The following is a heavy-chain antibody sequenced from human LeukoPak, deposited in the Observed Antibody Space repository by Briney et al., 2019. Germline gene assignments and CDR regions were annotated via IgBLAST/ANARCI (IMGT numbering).Heavy chain of an antibody. CDR1: GYSFTSYW. CDR2: IYPGDSDT. J-gene: IGHJ3*02. Sequence: GESLKISCKGSGYSFTSYWIGWVRQMPGKGLEWMGIIYPGDSDTRYSPSFQGQVTISADKSISTAYLQWSSLKASDTAMYYCATSSTYYYDSSGYRDAFDIWGQGTMVTVSS. D-gene: IGHD3-22*01. V-gene: IGHV5-51*01. CDR3: ATSSTYYYDSSGYRDAFDI.